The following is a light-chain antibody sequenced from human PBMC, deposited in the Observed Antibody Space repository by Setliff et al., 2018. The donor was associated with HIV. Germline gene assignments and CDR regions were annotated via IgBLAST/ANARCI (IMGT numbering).Light chain of an antibody. J-gene: IGLJ1*01. CDR1: SSDVGGYNY. Sequence: HSVLTQPASVSGSPGQSITISCIGTSSDVGGYNYVSWYQHHPGKAPKLMIYDVSARPSGVSNRFSGSKSGNAASLTISGLQAEDEAVYYCSSYTTSSFLYVFGTGTRSPS. V-gene: IGLV2-14*03. CDR3: SSYTTSSFLYV. CDR2: DVS.